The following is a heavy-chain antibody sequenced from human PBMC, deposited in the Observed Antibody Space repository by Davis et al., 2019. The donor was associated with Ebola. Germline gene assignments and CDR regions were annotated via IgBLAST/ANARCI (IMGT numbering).Heavy chain of an antibody. CDR2: MNPNSGNT. Sequence: ASVKVSCKASGYTFTSYDINWVRQATGQGLEWMGWMNPNSGNTGYAQKFQGRVTMTRNTSISTAYMELSRLRSDDTAVYYCARDLPWSGYYEGFGMDVWGQGTTVTVSS. CDR3: ARDLPWSGYYEGFGMDV. CDR1: GYTFTSYD. J-gene: IGHJ6*02. V-gene: IGHV1-8*01. D-gene: IGHD3-3*01.